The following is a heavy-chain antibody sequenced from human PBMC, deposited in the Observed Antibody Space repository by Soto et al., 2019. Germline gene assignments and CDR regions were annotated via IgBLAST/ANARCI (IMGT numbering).Heavy chain of an antibody. D-gene: IGHD3-16*01. Sequence: PGGSLRLSCAASGFTFSSYSMNWVRQAPGKGLEWVSYISSSSSTIYYADSVKGRFTISRDNAKNSLYLQMNSLRAEDTAVYYCARDAAILGNSPYYYYYMDVWGKGTPVTVSS. CDR2: ISSSSSTI. V-gene: IGHV3-48*01. CDR1: GFTFSSYS. CDR3: ARDAAILGNSPYYYYYMDV. J-gene: IGHJ6*03.